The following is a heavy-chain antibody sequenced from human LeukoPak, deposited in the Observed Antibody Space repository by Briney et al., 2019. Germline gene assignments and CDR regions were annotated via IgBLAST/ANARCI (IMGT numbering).Heavy chain of an antibody. D-gene: IGHD2-21*02. CDR1: GGTFSSYA. CDR3: AREAYRCCGGDCYYYYYYMDV. Sequence: SVKVSCKASGGTFSSYAISWVRQAPGQGLEWMGGIIPIFGTANYAQKFQGRVTITADKSTSTAYMELSSLRSEDTAVYYCAREAYRCCGGDCYYYYYYMDVWGKGTTVTVSS. J-gene: IGHJ6*03. CDR2: IIPIFGTA. V-gene: IGHV1-69*06.